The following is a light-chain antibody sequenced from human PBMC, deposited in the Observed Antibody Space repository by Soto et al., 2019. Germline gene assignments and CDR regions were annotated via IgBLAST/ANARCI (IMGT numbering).Light chain of an antibody. V-gene: IGKV3-20*01. CDR3: HQYDSSPLT. CDR2: GAS. CDR1: QSVSSSY. J-gene: IGKJ4*01. Sequence: EIVLTQSPGTLSLSPGERATLSCRASQSVSSSYLAWYQQKPGQAPRLLIYGASSRATGIPDRFSGSVSGTDFTLTISRLEPEDLAVYYSHQYDSSPLTFGGGTKVEIK.